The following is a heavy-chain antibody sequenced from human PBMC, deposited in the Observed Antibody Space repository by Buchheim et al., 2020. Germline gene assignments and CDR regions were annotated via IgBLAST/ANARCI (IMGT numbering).Heavy chain of an antibody. D-gene: IGHD6-13*01. CDR2: ISYDGSNK. CDR3: EKDLLGASSWPVY. V-gene: IGHV3-30*18. J-gene: IGHJ4*02. CDR1: GFTFSSYG. Sequence: QVQLVESGGGVVQPGRSLRLSCAASGFTFSSYGMHWVRQAPGKGLEWVAVISYDGSNKNYADSVKGRFTISRDNSKNTLYLQMNSLRAEDTAVYYCEKDLLGASSWPVYWGQRTL.